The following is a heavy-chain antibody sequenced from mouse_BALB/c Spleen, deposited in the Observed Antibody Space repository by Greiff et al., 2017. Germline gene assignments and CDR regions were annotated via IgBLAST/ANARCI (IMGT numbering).Heavy chain of an antibody. CDR1: GYSITSGYY. D-gene: IGHD2-10*02. J-gene: IGHJ3*01. Sequence: EVKLQESGPGLVKPSQSLSLTCSVTGYSITSGYYWNWIRQFPGNKLEWMGYISYDGSNNYNPSLKNRISITRDTSKNQFFLKLNSVTTEDTATYYCAREKYGNYVSFAYWGQGTLVTVSA. CDR2: ISYDGSN. V-gene: IGHV3-6*02. CDR3: AREKYGNYVSFAY.